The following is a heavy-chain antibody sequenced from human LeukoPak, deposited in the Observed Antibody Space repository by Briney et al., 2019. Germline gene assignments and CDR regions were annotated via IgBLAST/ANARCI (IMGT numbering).Heavy chain of an antibody. V-gene: IGHV3-48*01. CDR1: GFTFSNYA. CDR2: INSNSRTI. CDR3: ARDCSGRNWARDFDY. Sequence: GGSLRLSCAASGFTFSNYALIWVRQAPGEGLEWVSYINSNSRTIYYADSVKGRFTMSRDNDKNLMYLQMNSLKAEDTAVYYCARDCSGRNWARDFDYWGQGTLVTVSS. J-gene: IGHJ4*02. D-gene: IGHD2-15*01.